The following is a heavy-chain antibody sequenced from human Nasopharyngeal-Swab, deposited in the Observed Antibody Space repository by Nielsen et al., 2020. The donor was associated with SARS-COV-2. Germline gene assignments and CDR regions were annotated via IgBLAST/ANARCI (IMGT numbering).Heavy chain of an antibody. D-gene: IGHD5-24*01. J-gene: IGHJ4*02. CDR2: ISWNSGSI. Sequence: SLKISCAASGFTFDDYAMHWVRQAPGKGLEWVSGISWNSGSIGYADSVKGRFTISRDNAKNSLYLQMNSLRAEDTALYYCASSEMATMNFDYWGQGTLVTVSS. V-gene: IGHV3-9*01. CDR1: GFTFDDYA. CDR3: ASSEMATMNFDY.